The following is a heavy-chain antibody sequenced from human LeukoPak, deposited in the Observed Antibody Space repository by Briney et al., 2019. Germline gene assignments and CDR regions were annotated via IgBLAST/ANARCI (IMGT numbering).Heavy chain of an antibody. CDR2: IYYSGST. CDR1: GGSISSSSYY. Sequence: PSETLSLTCTVSGGSISSSSYYWGWIRQPPGKGLEWIGSIYYSGSTYYNPSLKSRVTISVDTSKNQFSLKLSSVTAADTAVYYCARPGIPYSSAWYNAFDIWGQGTMVSVSS. V-gene: IGHV4-39*07. CDR3: ARPGIPYSSAWYNAFDI. J-gene: IGHJ3*02. D-gene: IGHD6-19*01.